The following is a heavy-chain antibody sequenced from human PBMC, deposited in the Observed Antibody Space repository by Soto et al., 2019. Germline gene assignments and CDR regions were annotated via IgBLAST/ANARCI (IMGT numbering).Heavy chain of an antibody. CDR2: IYYSGST. D-gene: IGHD5-18*01. J-gene: IGHJ5*02. CDR3: ARTPHRGYSYSYSNWFDP. Sequence: SETLSLTCTVSGGSISSTSHYWGWIRQPPGKGLEWIGSIYYSGSTYYNPSLKSRVTISVDTSKNQFSLKLSSVTAADTAVYYCARTPHRGYSYSYSNWFDPWGQGTLVTAPQ. CDR1: GGSISSTSHY. V-gene: IGHV4-39*01.